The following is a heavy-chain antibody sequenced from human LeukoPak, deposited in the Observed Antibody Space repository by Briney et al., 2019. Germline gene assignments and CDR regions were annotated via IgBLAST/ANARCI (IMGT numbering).Heavy chain of an antibody. Sequence: SQILSLTCTVSGDSINSGGYFWSWIRQHPGKGLEWIGYIYYSGSTYYNPSLESRVTISVDTSKNQFSLKLGSVTAADTAVYYCTRDGPRSSGYPDNWGQGTLVTVSS. CDR3: TRDGPRSSGYPDN. V-gene: IGHV4-31*03. J-gene: IGHJ4*02. D-gene: IGHD3-22*01. CDR2: IYYSGST. CDR1: GDSINSGGYF.